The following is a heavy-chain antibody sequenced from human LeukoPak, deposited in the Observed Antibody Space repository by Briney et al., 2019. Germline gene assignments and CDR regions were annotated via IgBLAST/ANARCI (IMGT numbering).Heavy chain of an antibody. CDR3: ARDGSDGYNFAFDY. J-gene: IGHJ4*02. CDR2: IYYSGST. Sequence: SETLSLTCTVSGGSISSYYWSWIRQPPGKGLEWIGYIYYSGSTNYNPSLKSRVTISVDTSKNQFSLKLSSVTAADTAVYYCARDGSDGYNFAFDYWGQGTLVTVSS. D-gene: IGHD5-24*01. V-gene: IGHV4-59*01. CDR1: GGSISSYY.